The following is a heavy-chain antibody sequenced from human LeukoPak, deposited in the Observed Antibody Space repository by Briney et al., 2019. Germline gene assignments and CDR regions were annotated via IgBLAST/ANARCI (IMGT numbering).Heavy chain of an antibody. D-gene: IGHD2/OR15-2a*01. V-gene: IGHV3-21*01. CDR1: RFTFSSYS. CDR2: ISFGGGHI. Sequence: PGGSLRLSCVASRFTFSSYSVTWVRRAPGTGLEWVSSISFGGGHIFYTDSVKGRFTIFRDDSKNSLYLEMNSLRAEDTAVYFCARIVLTPPYGMDVWGQGTTVTVSS. J-gene: IGHJ6*02. CDR3: ARIVLTPPYGMDV.